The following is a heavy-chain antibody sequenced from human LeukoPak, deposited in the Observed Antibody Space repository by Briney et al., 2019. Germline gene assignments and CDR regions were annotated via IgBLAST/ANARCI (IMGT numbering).Heavy chain of an antibody. D-gene: IGHD6-19*01. CDR2: IYSGGST. J-gene: IGHJ4*02. CDR1: GGSFSDYY. Sequence: ETLSLTCAVYGGSFSDYYWSWVRQAPGKGLEWVSVIYSGGSTYYADSVKGRFTISRDNSKNTLYLQMNSLRAEDTAVHYCATAVAGTGIIDYWGQGTLVTVSS. CDR3: ATAVAGTGIIDY. V-gene: IGHV3-53*01.